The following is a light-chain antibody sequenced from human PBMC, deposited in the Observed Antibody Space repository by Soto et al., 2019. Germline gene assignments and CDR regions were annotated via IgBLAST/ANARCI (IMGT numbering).Light chain of an antibody. Sequence: DIQMTHSPSTLSASVGDRVTITCRASQSISSWLAWYQQKPGKAPKLLIYDASSLESGVPSRFSGSGSGTEFTLTISSLEPEDFAVYYCQQRKNWQVTFGQGTRLEIK. V-gene: IGKV1-5*01. CDR3: QQRKNWQVT. J-gene: IGKJ5*01. CDR1: QSISSW. CDR2: DAS.